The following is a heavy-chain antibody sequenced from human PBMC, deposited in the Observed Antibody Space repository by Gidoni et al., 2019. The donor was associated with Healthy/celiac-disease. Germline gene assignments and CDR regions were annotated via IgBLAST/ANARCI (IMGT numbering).Heavy chain of an antibody. CDR2: INPSGGST. V-gene: IGHV1-46*03. CDR1: GYTVTSYY. Sequence: QVQLVQSGAEGKKPGASVKVSCKASGYTVTSYYMHWVRQAPGQGLEWMGIINPSGGSTSYAQKFQGRVTMTRDTSTSTVYMELSSLRSEDTAVYYCARGSSGGSYRRDFDYWGQGTLVTVSS. CDR3: ARGSSGGSYRRDFDY. D-gene: IGHD1-26*01. J-gene: IGHJ4*02.